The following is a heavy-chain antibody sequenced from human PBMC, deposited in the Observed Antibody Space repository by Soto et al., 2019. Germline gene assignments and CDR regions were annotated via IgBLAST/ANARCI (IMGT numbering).Heavy chain of an antibody. CDR3: ARGQTTVTNFDY. Sequence: GXSLRLSFAASGFTLSSYGMHWVRQAPGKGLEWVAVIWYDGSNKYYADSVKGRFTISRDNSKNTLYLQMNSLRAEDTAVYYCARGQTTVTNFDYWGQGTLVTVSS. CDR2: IWYDGSNK. V-gene: IGHV3-33*01. J-gene: IGHJ4*02. CDR1: GFTLSSYG. D-gene: IGHD4-4*01.